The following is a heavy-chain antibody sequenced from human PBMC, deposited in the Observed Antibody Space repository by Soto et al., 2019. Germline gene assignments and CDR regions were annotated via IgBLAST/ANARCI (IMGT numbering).Heavy chain of an antibody. D-gene: IGHD3-22*01. CDR1: GYTFTSYG. CDR3: ARDWSRYYDSRGLMWFY. J-gene: IGHJ4*02. Sequence: QIQLAQSGAEMKKTGASVKVSCKTSGYTFTSYGISWVRQAPGQGLEWVGWISAHNGDTKYAQNLQGRVTMTTDTSTSTAYMELRSLTSDDTAVYYCARDWSRYYDSRGLMWFYWGQGTLVTVSS. CDR2: ISAHNGDT. V-gene: IGHV1-18*01.